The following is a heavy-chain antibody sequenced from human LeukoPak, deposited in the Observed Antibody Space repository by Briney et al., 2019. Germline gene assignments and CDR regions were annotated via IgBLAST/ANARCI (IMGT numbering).Heavy chain of an antibody. CDR3: ARDSKSIMVVTGYYFDY. Sequence: ASVKVSCKASGYTFTAYYMHWVRQVPGQGLEWMGRINPNSGDTDYAQKFQGRVIMTRDTSISTAYMEVSRLRSDDTAVYYCARDSKSIMVVTGYYFDYWGQGTLVTVSS. CDR1: GYTFTAYY. J-gene: IGHJ4*02. D-gene: IGHD3-22*01. CDR2: INPNSGDT. V-gene: IGHV1-2*06.